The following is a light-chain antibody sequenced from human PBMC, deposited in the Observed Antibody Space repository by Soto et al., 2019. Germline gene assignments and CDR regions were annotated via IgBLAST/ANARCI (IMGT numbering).Light chain of an antibody. CDR1: QTIDSW. Sequence: DIQMTQSPSTLSASVGDRVTITCRASQTIDSWLAWYQQRPGKPPNLLIYKASTLASGVPSRFSGSGSGTEFTHTINSLQPDDFATYYCQQYHIYSGTFGQGTKVDIK. V-gene: IGKV1-5*03. CDR3: QQYHIYSGT. CDR2: KAS. J-gene: IGKJ1*01.